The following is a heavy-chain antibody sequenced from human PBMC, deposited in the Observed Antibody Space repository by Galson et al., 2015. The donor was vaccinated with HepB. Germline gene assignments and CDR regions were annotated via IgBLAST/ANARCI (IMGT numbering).Heavy chain of an antibody. D-gene: IGHD1-1*01. CDR1: GFTFNNYA. CDR2: ISYDGNTK. V-gene: IGHV3-30-3*01. Sequence: SLRLSCAGSGFTFNNYAFHWVRQAPGKGLEWVAVISYDGNTKYYAASVKGRFTVSRDNSKNTVYLQMSSLRADDTAVYWCARDLPIKFLGVITGTGGMDVWGQGTTVTVSS. J-gene: IGHJ6*02. CDR3: ARDLPIKFLGVITGTGGMDV.